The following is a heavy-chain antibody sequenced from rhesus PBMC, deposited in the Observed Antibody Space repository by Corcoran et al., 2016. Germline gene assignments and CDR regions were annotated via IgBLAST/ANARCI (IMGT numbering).Heavy chain of an antibody. CDR3: ARDGFDV. J-gene: IGHJ5-1*01. CDR2: ISGSGGRP. CDR1: GGSISSNY. Sequence: QLQLQESGPGLVKPLEXLSLTXXXXGGSISSNYWSWIRHPPGKGLEWIGRISGSGGRPDSNPPLKSRVTISTDTSKNQFSLKLSSVTAADTAVYYCARDGFDVWGSGVLVTVSS. V-gene: IGHV4-173*01.